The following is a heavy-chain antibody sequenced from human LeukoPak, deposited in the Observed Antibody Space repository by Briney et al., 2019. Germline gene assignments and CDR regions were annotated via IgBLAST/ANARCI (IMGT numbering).Heavy chain of an antibody. V-gene: IGHV3-23*01. CDR2: ISGSGGST. Sequence: QTGGSLRLSCAASGFTFSSYAMSWVRQAPGKGLEWVSAISGSGGSTYYADSVKGRFTISRDNSKNTLYLQMNSLRAEDTAVYYCAKDHYYYDSSGYYGAFDIWGQGTMVTVSS. J-gene: IGHJ3*02. D-gene: IGHD3-22*01. CDR3: AKDHYYYDSSGYYGAFDI. CDR1: GFTFSSYA.